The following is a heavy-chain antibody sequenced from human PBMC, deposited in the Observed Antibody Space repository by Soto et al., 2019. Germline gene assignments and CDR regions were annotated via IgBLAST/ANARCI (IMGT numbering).Heavy chain of an antibody. V-gene: IGHV1-2*04. J-gene: IGHJ4*02. CDR3: ARAKYYYDSISYYYDLSALDN. CDR2: INPNSGGT. D-gene: IGHD3-22*01. Sequence: QVQLVQSGGEVKKPGASVTVSCKASGYTFTGYYMHWVRQAPGQGLEWKGWINPNSGGTNNAHKFQDWVTMTTDTSISAAYMELSRLRSDDTAVYYCARAKYYYDSISYYYDLSALDNWGQGTLVTVSS. CDR1: GYTFTGYY.